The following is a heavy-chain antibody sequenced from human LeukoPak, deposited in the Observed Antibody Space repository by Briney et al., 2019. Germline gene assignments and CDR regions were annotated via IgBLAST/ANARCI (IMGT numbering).Heavy chain of an antibody. CDR3: ARAAAAGLYYYYYMDV. D-gene: IGHD6-13*01. CDR1: GGSISSYY. CDR2: IYTSGGT. J-gene: IGHJ6*03. Sequence: SETLSLTCTVSGGSISSYYWSWIRQPAGKGLEWIGRIYTSGGTNYNPSLKSRVTMSVDTSKNQLSLKLSSVTAADTAVYYCARAAAAGLYYYYYMDVWGKGTTVTVSS. V-gene: IGHV4-4*07.